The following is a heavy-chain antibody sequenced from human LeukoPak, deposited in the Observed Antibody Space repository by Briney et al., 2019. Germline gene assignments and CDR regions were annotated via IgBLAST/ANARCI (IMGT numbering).Heavy chain of an antibody. CDR1: GFTLSSYS. CDR2: ISSGSGYI. D-gene: IGHD6-19*01. Sequence: PGGSLRLSCAASGFTLSSYSMNWVRQAPGKGLEWGSSISSGSGYIYYADSVKGRFTISRDNAKNSLYLQMNSLRAEDTAVYYCARDLEQWVNNWFDPWGQGTLVTVSS. V-gene: IGHV3-21*01. CDR3: ARDLEQWVNNWFDP. J-gene: IGHJ5*02.